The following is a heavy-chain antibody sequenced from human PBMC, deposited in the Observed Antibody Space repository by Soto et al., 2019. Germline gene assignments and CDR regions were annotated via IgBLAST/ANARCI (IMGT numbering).Heavy chain of an antibody. V-gene: IGHV3-23*01. CDR2: IGTSAST. CDR1: GFTFSSYS. D-gene: IGHD2-2*01. Sequence: DVRLLESAGGLVQPGGSLRLSCAASGFTFSSYSMSWVRQAPGKGLEWVSTIGTSASTYYGDSVRGRFTISRDNSRNTLYLQMNSLRAEDTAVYYCADLSRYCTSSNCDWGQGTLVTVSS. CDR3: ADLSRYCTSSNCD. J-gene: IGHJ4*02.